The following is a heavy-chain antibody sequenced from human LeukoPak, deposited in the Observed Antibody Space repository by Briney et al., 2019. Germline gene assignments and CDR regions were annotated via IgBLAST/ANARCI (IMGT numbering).Heavy chain of an antibody. V-gene: IGHV4-34*01. CDR2: VNESGGT. J-gene: IGHJ5*02. CDR1: IDSFSNYH. CDR3: ARGQGATVPQVGKNWFDP. D-gene: IGHD1-26*01. Sequence: SETLSLTCAAYIDSFSNYHWSWIRQTPAKGMEWIGEVNESGGTNISPSLRSRVILSVDTSKNQFSLKLISVTVADTAIYYCARGQGATVPQVGKNWFDPWGQGTRVTVSS.